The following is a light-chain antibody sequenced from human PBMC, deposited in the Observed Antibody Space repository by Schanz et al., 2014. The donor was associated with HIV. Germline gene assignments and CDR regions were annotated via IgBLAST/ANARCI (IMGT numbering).Light chain of an antibody. CDR2: EVT. CDR1: SSDVGDYNY. J-gene: IGLJ3*02. V-gene: IGLV2-8*01. Sequence: QSALTQPPSASGSPGQSVTISCTGTSSDVGDYNYVSWYQQHPGKAPKLMIYEVTKRPSGVPDRFSGSKSGNTASLTVSGLQAGDEADYYCSSYVGKAMVFGGGTKLTVL. CDR3: SSYVGKAMV.